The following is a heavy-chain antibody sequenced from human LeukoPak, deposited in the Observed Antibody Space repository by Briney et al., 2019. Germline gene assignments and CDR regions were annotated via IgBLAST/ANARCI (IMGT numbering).Heavy chain of an antibody. CDR1: GFSPSTYS. V-gene: IGHV3-48*01. J-gene: IGHJ4*02. D-gene: IGHD2-2*01. CDR2: IGSTSI. Sequence: GGSLRLSCAASGFSPSTYSMGWVRQAPGKGLEWVSYIGSTSIYADSVKGRFTISRDNAKNSLYLQMNSLRAEDTAVYYCARDGPPAGAGDFDYWGQGTPVTVSS. CDR3: ARDGPPAGAGDFDY.